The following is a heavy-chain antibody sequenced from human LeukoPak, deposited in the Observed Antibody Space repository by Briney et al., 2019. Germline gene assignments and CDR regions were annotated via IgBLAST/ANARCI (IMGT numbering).Heavy chain of an antibody. J-gene: IGHJ6*02. CDR2: IYPGDSDT. D-gene: IGHD1-1*01. Sequence: GESLKISCKGSGYSFTSYWIGWVRHMPGKGLEWRGIIYPGDSDTRYSPSFQGQVTISADKSISTAYLQWSSLKASDTAMYYCARAPPVQLERTGADGMDVWGQGTTVTVSS. CDR1: GYSFTSYW. V-gene: IGHV5-51*01. CDR3: ARAPPVQLERTGADGMDV.